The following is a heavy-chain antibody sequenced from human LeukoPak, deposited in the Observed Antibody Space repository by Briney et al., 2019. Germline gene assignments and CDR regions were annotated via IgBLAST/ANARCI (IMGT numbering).Heavy chain of an antibody. V-gene: IGHV4-39*07. D-gene: IGHD6-19*01. J-gene: IGHJ4*02. CDR1: GDSISSDIYY. CDR3: VRGGRDSNGWYHVDY. Sequence: SETLSLTCSVSGDSISSDIYYWGWIRQPPGKGLEYFGNIYYGGSTYYNSPLNSRVTISLDTSKNQFSLKLSSVTAADTAVYYCVRGGRDSNGWYHVDYWGQGTLVTVSS. CDR2: IYYGGST.